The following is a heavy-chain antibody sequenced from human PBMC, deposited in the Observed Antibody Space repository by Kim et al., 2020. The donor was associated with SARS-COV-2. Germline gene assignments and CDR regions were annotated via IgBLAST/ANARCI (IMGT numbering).Heavy chain of an antibody. J-gene: IGHJ4*02. CDR3: AKDTSLYYFYY. Sequence: GGSLRLSCAASGFTFDDYAMHWVRQAPGKGLEWVSGISWNSGSIGYADSVKGRFTISRDNAKNSLYLQMNSLRAEDTALYYCAKDTSLYYFYYWGQGTLV. V-gene: IGHV3-9*01. CDR1: GFTFDDYA. CDR2: ISWNSGSI.